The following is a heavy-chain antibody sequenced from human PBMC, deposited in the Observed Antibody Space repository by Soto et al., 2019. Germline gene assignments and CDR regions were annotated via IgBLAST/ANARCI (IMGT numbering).Heavy chain of an antibody. Sequence: PSATLSLTCTVSGGSISSGDYYWSWIRQPPGKGLEWIGYMYYSGSTNYNPSLKSRVTISVDTSKNQFSLKLISMTPEDTAVYYCARDSSFDDSSGYLDYWGQGTLVTVSS. D-gene: IGHD3-22*01. CDR1: GGSISSGDYY. CDR3: ARDSSFDDSSGYLDY. J-gene: IGHJ4*02. CDR2: MYYSGST. V-gene: IGHV4-61*08.